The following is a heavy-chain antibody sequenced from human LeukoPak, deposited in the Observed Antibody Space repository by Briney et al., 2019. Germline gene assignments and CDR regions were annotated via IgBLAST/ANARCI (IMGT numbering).Heavy chain of an antibody. CDR3: ARHGVVVTPFDY. CDR2: IYYSGST. V-gene: IGHV4-59*08. D-gene: IGHD3-22*01. Sequence: PSETLSLTCNVSGDSISSYYWSWIRQPPGKGLEWIGYIYYSGSTNYNPSLKSRVTISLDTSKKQFSLKLSSVTAADTAVYYCARHGVVVTPFDYWGQGTLVTVSS. CDR1: GDSISSYY. J-gene: IGHJ4*02.